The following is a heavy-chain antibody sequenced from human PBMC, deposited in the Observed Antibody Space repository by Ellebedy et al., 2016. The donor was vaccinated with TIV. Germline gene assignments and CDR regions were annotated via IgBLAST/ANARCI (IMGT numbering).Heavy chain of an antibody. V-gene: IGHV1-46*01. J-gene: IGHJ3*02. CDR3: ARGVTASGNDAFDI. Sequence: AASVKVSCKASGYSFTTHYVHWVRQAPGQGLDWMGVIYPGAGSTDYAQKFPGRVTLTGDTSTSTVYMQLSSLRSEDTAVYYCARGVTASGNDAFDIWGQGTVVTVSS. D-gene: IGHD4-23*01. CDR2: IYPGAGST. CDR1: GYSFTTHY.